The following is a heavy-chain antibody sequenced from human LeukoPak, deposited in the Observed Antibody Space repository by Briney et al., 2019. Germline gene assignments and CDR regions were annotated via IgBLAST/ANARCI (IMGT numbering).Heavy chain of an antibody. CDR3: GALYGDYFDY. V-gene: IGHV1-69*04. CDR2: IIPILGIA. Sequence: ASVKVSCKASGGTFSSYAISWVRQAPGQGLEWMGRIIPILGIANYAQKFQGRVTITADKSTSTAYMELSSLRSEDTAVYYCGALYGDYFDYWGQGTLVTVSS. CDR1: GGTFSSYA. J-gene: IGHJ4*02. D-gene: IGHD4-17*01.